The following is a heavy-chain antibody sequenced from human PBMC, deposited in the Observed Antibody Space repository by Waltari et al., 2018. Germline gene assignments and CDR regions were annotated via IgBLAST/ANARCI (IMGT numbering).Heavy chain of an antibody. V-gene: IGHV4-4*07. J-gene: IGHJ5*02. CDR1: GGSISSYY. CDR2: SYTSGIT. CDR3: AREGEYYGSGSLDP. Sequence: QVQLQESGPGLVKPSETLSLTCTVSGGSISSYYWSWIRQPAGKGLEWIGRSYTSGITNSHPALKSRVTVSVDTSKNQFSLKLSSVTAADTAVYYCAREGEYYGSGSLDPWGQGTLVTVSS. D-gene: IGHD3-10*01.